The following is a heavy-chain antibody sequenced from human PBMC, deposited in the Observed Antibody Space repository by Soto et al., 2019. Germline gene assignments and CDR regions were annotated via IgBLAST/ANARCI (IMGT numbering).Heavy chain of an antibody. J-gene: IGHJ6*02. V-gene: IGHV3-48*02. Sequence: GSLGLSCSASGCTFSSYSMNWARQAPGKGLEWVSYISSSSSTIYYADSVKGRFTISRDNAKNSLYLQMNSLRDEDTAVYYCAADTAIFSAGMDVWGQGTTVTVSS. CDR1: GCTFSSYS. D-gene: IGHD5-18*01. CDR3: AADTAIFSAGMDV. CDR2: ISSSSSTI.